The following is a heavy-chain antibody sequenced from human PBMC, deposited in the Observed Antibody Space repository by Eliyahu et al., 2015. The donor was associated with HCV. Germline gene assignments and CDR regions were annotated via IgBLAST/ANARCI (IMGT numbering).Heavy chain of an antibody. V-gene: IGHV4-39*01. CDR2: ISYXGTT. J-gene: IGHJ5*02. Sequence: QVQLQESGPGLVKPSETLSLTCSVSGGSIXTIDYYXGWXRQAPGQGLEWIGSISYXGTTFYNPSLKSRVIISVDTSTNQFSLRLSFVTAADTAVYFCARQHNVIFGGINWFDPWGQGALVTVSS. D-gene: IGHD3-16*01. CDR3: ARQHNVIFGGINWFDP. CDR1: GGSIXTIDYY.